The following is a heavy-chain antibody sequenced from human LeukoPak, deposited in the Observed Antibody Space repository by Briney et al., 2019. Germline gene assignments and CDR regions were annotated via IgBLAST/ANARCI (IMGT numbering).Heavy chain of an antibody. V-gene: IGHV1-2*02. J-gene: IGHJ4*02. CDR1: GYTFTAYH. CDR2: ISPNDGGT. Sequence: ASVKVSCKASGYTFTAYHIHWVRQAPGQGLEWMGWISPNDGGTKYVQKFQGRVSMTRDTSITTAYMELNSLTSDDTAVYYCARDSQDFDYWGQGTLVTVSS. CDR3: ARDSQDFDY.